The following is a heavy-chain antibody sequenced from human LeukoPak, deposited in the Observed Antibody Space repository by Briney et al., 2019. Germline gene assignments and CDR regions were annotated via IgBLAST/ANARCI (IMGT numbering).Heavy chain of an antibody. CDR3: ARSQRHDCSGNRCYSWGFDS. V-gene: IGHV4-4*07. CDR2: IHTSGST. CDR1: GGSISSYY. Sequence: SETLSLTCTVSGGSISSYYWSWIRQPAGKGLEWIGRIHTSGSTNYNPSLKSRVTISVDRSKNQFSLKLDSVTAADTAVYYCARSQRHDCSGNRCYSWGFDSWGQGTLVTVSS. D-gene: IGHD2-15*01. J-gene: IGHJ4*02.